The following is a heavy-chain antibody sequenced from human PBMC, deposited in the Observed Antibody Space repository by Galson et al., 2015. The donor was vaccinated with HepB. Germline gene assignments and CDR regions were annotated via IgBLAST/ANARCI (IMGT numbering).Heavy chain of an antibody. D-gene: IGHD1-14*01. CDR3: ARARNPNSPPDY. CDR1: GYNYNNFG. V-gene: IGHV1-18*01. Sequence: SVKVSCKASGYNYNNFGISWVRQAPGQGLEWMGWISGYNSNTDYAQMFQGRVTMTADTSTTTVYMEMRRLTSDDTALYYCARARNPNSPPDYRGLGTLVTVSS. J-gene: IGHJ4*02. CDR2: ISGYNSNT.